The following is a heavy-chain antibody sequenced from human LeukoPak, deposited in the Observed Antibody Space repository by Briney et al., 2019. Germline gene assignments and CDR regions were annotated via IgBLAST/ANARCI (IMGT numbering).Heavy chain of an antibody. Sequence: PSETLSLTCTVSGGSISNYYWSWIRQSAGKGLEWIGRIPSSGTTDYNPSLKSRVSMSIDTSKNQFSLNVTSVTAADTAVYYCARGPLMSAGGGVDPWGQGTLVTVTS. CDR2: IPSSGTT. CDR1: GGSISNYY. V-gene: IGHV4-4*07. D-gene: IGHD2-21*01. CDR3: ARGPLMSAGGGVDP. J-gene: IGHJ5*02.